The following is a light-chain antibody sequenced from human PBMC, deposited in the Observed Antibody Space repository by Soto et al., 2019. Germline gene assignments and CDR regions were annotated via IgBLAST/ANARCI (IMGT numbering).Light chain of an antibody. J-gene: IGKJ2*01. Sequence: EIVLTQSPGTLSLSPGERATLSCRASRSLSSSYVVWYQQKPGQAPRLLIYAASRRATGIPDRFSGSGSATEYTLTISRLEPEDFGVYYCQQQVTFGQGTKLEIK. CDR2: AAS. CDR3: QQQVT. V-gene: IGKV3-20*01. CDR1: RSLSSSY.